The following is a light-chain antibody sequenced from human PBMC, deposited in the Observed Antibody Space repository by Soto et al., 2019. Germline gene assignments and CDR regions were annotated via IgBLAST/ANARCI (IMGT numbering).Light chain of an antibody. CDR3: QQYKSSRT. J-gene: IGKJ1*01. Sequence: DIQMTQSPSTLSASVGDTVTITCRASQGISSYLAWYQQKPGKAPRLLIYDASTLEGGVPSRFSGSGSGTEFTLTISSLQPDDSATYYCQQYKSSRTFGPGTKVDIK. CDR1: QGISSY. CDR2: DAS. V-gene: IGKV1-5*01.